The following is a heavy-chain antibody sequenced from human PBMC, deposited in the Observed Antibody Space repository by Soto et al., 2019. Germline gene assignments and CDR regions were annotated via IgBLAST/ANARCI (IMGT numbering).Heavy chain of an antibody. CDR3: AKDAARPVRNWFGELSAGY. J-gene: IGHJ4*02. V-gene: IGHV3-23*01. D-gene: IGHD3-10*01. CDR1: GFPFSSYA. CDR2: ISGSGGST. Sequence: SLSLSCAASGFPFSSYAMSWVRQAPGKGLEWVSAISGSGGSTYYADSVKGRFTISRDNSKNTLYLQMNSLRAEDTAVYYCAKDAARPVRNWFGELSAGYWGQGTLVTVSS.